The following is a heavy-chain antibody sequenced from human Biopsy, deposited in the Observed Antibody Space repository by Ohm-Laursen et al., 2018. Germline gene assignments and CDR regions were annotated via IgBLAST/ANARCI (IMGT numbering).Heavy chain of an antibody. CDR1: GGSASSYL. D-gene: IGHD4-11*01. Sequence: GTLSLTCSVSGGSASSYLWSWIRQPPGKGLEWIGNIYNSGSTSYNPPLKSRVTISVDTSKNQFSLKLNSATAADTAVYYCASFNDYKGSWFDPWGQGTLVTVSS. V-gene: IGHV4-59*02. CDR3: ASFNDYKGSWFDP. CDR2: IYNSGST. J-gene: IGHJ5*02.